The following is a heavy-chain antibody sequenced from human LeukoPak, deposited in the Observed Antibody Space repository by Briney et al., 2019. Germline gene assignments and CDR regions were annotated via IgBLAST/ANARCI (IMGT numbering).Heavy chain of an antibody. CDR3: AMATTIQDAFDI. J-gene: IGHJ3*02. CDR2: IWYDGSNK. CDR1: GFTFSSHG. Sequence: PGGSLRLSCAASGFTFSSHGMHWVRQAPGKGLEWVAVIWYDGSNKYYADSVKGRFTISRDNSKNTLYLQMNSLRAEDTAVYYCAMATTIQDAFDIWGQGTMVTVSS. D-gene: IGHD5-24*01. V-gene: IGHV3-33*01.